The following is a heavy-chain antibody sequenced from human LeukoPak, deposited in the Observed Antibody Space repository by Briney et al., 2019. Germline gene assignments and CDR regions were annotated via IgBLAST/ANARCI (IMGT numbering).Heavy chain of an antibody. CDR1: GFTFSSAA. CDR3: AKERMVRGVGFDY. Sequence: GGSLRLSCAASGFTFSSAAMSWVCQAPGKGLEWVSAISGSGGSSYYADSVKGRFTISRDNSKNTLYLQMNSLRAEDTAVYYCAKERMVRGVGFDYWGQGTLVTVSS. J-gene: IGHJ4*02. D-gene: IGHD3-10*01. CDR2: ISGSGGSS. V-gene: IGHV3-23*01.